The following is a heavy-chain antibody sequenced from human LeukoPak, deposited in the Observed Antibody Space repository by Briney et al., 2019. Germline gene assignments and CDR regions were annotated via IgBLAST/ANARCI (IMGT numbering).Heavy chain of an antibody. D-gene: IGHD3/OR15-3a*01. CDR3: ARGRPLGHWFDP. V-gene: IGHV3-30*02. CDR2: IRYDGSNK. J-gene: IGHJ5*02. CDR1: GFTFSSYG. Sequence: GGSLRLSCAASGFTFSSYGMHWVRQAPGKGLEWVAFIRYDGSNKYYADSVKGRFTISRDNSKNTLYLQMNSLRAEDTAVYYCARGRPLGHWFDPWGQGTLVTVSS.